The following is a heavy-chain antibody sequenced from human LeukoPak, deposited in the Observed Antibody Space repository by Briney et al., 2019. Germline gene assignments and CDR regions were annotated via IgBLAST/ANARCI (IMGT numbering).Heavy chain of an antibody. CDR2: ISSSGSDM. CDR3: ASSRVATSDS. V-gene: IGHV3-21*01. D-gene: IGHD5-12*01. CDR1: GFTFSSYS. J-gene: IGHJ4*02. Sequence: PGGSLRLSCAASGFTFSSYSMNWVRQAPGKGLEWVSSISSSGSDMYYAESVKGRFTISRDNAKNSLYLQINSLRAEDTAVYYCASSRVATSDSWGQGTLVTVSS.